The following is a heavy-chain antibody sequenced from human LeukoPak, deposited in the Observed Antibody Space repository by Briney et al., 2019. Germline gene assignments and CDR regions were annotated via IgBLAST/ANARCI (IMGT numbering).Heavy chain of an antibody. CDR3: ARAPVGYYYDSSGYYSGNAFDI. V-gene: IGHV4-30-4*08. CDR1: GGSISSGGYY. J-gene: IGHJ3*02. D-gene: IGHD3-22*01. Sequence: SETLSLTCTVSGGSISSGGYYWSWIRQHPGKGLEWIGYIYYSGSTYYNPSLKSRVTISVDTSKNQFSLKLSSVTAADTAVYYCARAPVGYYYDSSGYYSGNAFDIWGQGTMVTVSS. CDR2: IYYSGST.